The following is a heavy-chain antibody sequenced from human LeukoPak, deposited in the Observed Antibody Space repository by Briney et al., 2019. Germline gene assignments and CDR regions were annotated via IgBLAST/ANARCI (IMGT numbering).Heavy chain of an antibody. V-gene: IGHV3-21*01. CDR1: GFTLSRYI. CDR2: ISSSSSYI. D-gene: IGHD3-22*01. J-gene: IGHJ3*02. Sequence: GGSLRLSCAASGFTLSRYIMNWVRHAPGKGLEWVSSISSSSSYIHYADSVQGRFTISRDNAKHSLYLQMKSLRAEDTAVYYCARPLYYYDSSGYCSPGAFDIWGEGTTGSVSS. CDR3: ARPLYYYDSSGYCSPGAFDI.